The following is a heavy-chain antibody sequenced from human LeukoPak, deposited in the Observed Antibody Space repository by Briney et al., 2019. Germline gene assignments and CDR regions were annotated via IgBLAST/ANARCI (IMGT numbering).Heavy chain of an antibody. CDR3: ARIGYRSGWYYFDY. J-gene: IGHJ4*02. Sequence: KPSETLSLTCAVYGGSFSGYYWSWIRQPPGKGLEWIGEINHSGTTNYNPSLTSRVTISVDTSKDQFSLKLSSVTAADTAVYYCARIGYRSGWYYFDYWGQGTLVTVSS. CDR2: INHSGTT. CDR1: GGSFSGYY. V-gene: IGHV4-34*01. D-gene: IGHD6-19*01.